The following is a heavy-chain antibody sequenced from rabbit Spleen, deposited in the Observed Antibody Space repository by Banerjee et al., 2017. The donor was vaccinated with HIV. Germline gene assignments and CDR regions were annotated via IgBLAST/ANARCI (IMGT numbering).Heavy chain of an antibody. CDR1: GFSFSDRDV. D-gene: IGHD6-1*01. J-gene: IGHJ3*01. Sequence: QSLEESGGGLVQPEGSLTLTCEASGFSFSDRDVMCWVRQAPGKGLEWIACIDTGSSGFTYFASWAKGRFTISKTSSTTVTLQMTRLTAADTATYFCARDQAGYAGYGYTWGLWGQGTLVTVS. CDR2: IDTGSSGFT. V-gene: IGHV1S40*01. CDR3: ARDQAGYAGYGYTWGL.